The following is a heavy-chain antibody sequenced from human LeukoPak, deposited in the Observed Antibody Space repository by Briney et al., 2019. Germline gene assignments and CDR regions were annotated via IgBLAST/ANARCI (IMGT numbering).Heavy chain of an antibody. Sequence: PGGSLRLSCAASGFTFSSYAMNWVRQAPGKGLEWVSEIRGSGGSTYYADSVKGRFTISRDSSKNTLYLQMNSLRAEDTAVYYCAKVPEVVLAFDYWGQGTLVTVSS. D-gene: IGHD2-15*01. CDR2: IRGSGGST. CDR1: GFTFSSYA. CDR3: AKVPEVVLAFDY. J-gene: IGHJ4*02. V-gene: IGHV3-23*01.